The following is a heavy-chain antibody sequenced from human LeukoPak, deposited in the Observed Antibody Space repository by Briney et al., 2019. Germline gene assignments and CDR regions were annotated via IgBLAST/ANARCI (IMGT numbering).Heavy chain of an antibody. J-gene: IGHJ6*03. CDR3: AKVYYDSSGYLYYYYYYYMDV. CDR2: ISYDGSNK. D-gene: IGHD3-22*01. Sequence: GGSLRLSCAASGFTFSSYEMNWVRQAPGKGLEWVAVISYDGSNKYYADSVKGRFTISRDNSKNTLYLQMNSLRAEDTAVYYCAKVYYDSSGYLYYYYYYYMDVWGKGTTVTVSS. V-gene: IGHV3-30*18. CDR1: GFTFSSYE.